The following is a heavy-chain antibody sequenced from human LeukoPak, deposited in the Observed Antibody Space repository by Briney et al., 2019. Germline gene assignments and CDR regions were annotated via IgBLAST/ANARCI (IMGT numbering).Heavy chain of an antibody. V-gene: IGHV3-9*01. J-gene: IGHJ4*02. D-gene: IGHD6-13*01. CDR1: GFTFDDYA. CDR3: AKDTTPYSSSYDY. Sequence: GRSLRLSCAASGFTFDDYAMHWVRQAPGKGLEWVSGISWNSGSIVYADSVKGRFTISRDNAKNSLYLQMNSLRAEDTALYYCAKDTTPYSSSYDYWGQGTLVTVSS. CDR2: ISWNSGSI.